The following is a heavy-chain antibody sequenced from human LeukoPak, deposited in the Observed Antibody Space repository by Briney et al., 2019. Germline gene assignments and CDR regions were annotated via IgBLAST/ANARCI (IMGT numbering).Heavy chain of an antibody. Sequence: PGRSLRLSCVASGFTFDDHAMHWVRHAPGKGLEWVSGISWNGDNIDYADSVKGRFTISRDSAKNSLYLQMNSLRPEDSALYFCARNKWGGTYYWNACDHWGRGTLVTVSS. CDR1: GFTFDDHA. CDR2: ISWNGDNI. CDR3: ARNKWGGTYYWNACDH. V-gene: IGHV3-9*01. J-gene: IGHJ4*02. D-gene: IGHD1-26*01.